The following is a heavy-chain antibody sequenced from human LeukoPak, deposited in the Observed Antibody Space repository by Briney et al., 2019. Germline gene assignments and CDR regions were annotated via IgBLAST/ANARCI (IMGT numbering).Heavy chain of an antibody. CDR3: ARDNSVRDEAWWFNP. D-gene: IGHD5-24*01. J-gene: IGHJ5*02. CDR1: GYTFTSNY. Sequence: AAVKVSCKAFGYTFTSNYMHWVRQAPGQGPEWMGVISPSGGSTTYAQKFQGRVTLTRDMSTSTDYLQLSSLRSEDTAVYYCARDNSVRDEAWWFNPWGQGTLVTVSS. CDR2: ISPSGGST. V-gene: IGHV1-46*01.